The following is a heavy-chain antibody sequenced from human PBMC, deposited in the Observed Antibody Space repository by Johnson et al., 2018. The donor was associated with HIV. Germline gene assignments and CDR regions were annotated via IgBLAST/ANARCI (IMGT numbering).Heavy chain of an antibody. CDR2: ISYDGGNK. CDR1: GFTFNTYA. V-gene: IGHV3-30*14. Sequence: QVQLVESGGGLVQPGGSLRLSCAASGFTFNTYAMYWVRQAPGKGLEWVAIISYDGGNKYCADSVKGRFTISRDNSKNTLYLQMNSLRAEDTAVYYCARELPPGRTGDAFDIWGQGTMVTVSS. J-gene: IGHJ3*02. CDR3: ARELPPGRTGDAFDI.